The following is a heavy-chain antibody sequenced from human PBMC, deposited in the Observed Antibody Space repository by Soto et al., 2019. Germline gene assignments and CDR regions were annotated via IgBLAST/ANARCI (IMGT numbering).Heavy chain of an antibody. CDR2: MNPNSGNT. CDR1: GESLSSYV. J-gene: IGHJ6*02. D-gene: IGHD5-12*01. CDR3: APVSGDDSEGSLDS. V-gene: IGHV1-8*02. Sequence: VNVCRAACGESLSSYVGDGVQKTNRQGLEWMGWMNPNSGNTGYAQKFQGRVTMTRNTSISTAYMELSSLRSEDTAVYYCAPVSGDDSEGSLDSGGLGTIVTVS.